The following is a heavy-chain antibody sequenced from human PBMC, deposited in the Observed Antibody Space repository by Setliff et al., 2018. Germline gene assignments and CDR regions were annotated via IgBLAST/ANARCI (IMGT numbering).Heavy chain of an antibody. CDR2: IWYDGSNK. J-gene: IGHJ3*02. D-gene: IGHD3-9*01. CDR1: GFTFSSYG. V-gene: IGHV3-33*06. CDR3: AKNFRLTPTDLNAFDI. Sequence: GGSLRLSCAASGFTFSSYGMHWVRQAPGKGLEWVAVIWYDGSNKYYADSVKGRFTISSDNSKNTLYLQMNSLRAEDTAVYYCAKNFRLTPTDLNAFDIWGQGTMVTVSS.